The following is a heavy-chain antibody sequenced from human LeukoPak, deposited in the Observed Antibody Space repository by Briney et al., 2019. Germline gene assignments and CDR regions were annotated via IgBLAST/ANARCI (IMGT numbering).Heavy chain of an antibody. CDR2: IIPSAGRT. J-gene: IGHJ4*01. D-gene: IGHD2-15*01. Sequence: ASVKVSCKASGYTFTSYYIHWVRQAPGQGLEWMGIIIPSAGRTNYAQKFRGRVSMTTDMSTSTVYMELSSLRSEGTAVYYCAREYSGGNFDYWGQGTLVTVSS. CDR1: GYTFTSYY. V-gene: IGHV1-46*01. CDR3: AREYSGGNFDY.